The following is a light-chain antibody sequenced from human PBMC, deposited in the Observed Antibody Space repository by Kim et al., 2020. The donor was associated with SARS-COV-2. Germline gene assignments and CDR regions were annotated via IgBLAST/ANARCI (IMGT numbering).Light chain of an antibody. CDR3: QQRTNWPPLS. V-gene: IGKV3-11*01. CDR2: DAS. CDR1: QNISSY. J-gene: IGKJ4*01. Sequence: EIVLTHSPATLSLSPGERATLSCRAGQNISSYLAWYQQKPGQAPRLLIYDASNRATGIPARFSGSGSGTDFTLTISSLEPEDFAVYYCQQRTNWPPLSFGGGTKVDIK.